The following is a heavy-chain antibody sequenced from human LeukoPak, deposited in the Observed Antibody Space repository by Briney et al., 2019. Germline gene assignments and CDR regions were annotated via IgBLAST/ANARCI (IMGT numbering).Heavy chain of an antibody. CDR1: GFTFSSHS. D-gene: IGHD4-17*01. J-gene: IGHJ4*02. CDR3: ARNAYGDRSSFDY. Sequence: GGSLRLSCAASGFTFSSHSMNCVRQAPGKGLEWVSFISSSSRTIFYADSVKARFTIYRDNAKNSLYLQMNSLRAEDTAVYYCARNAYGDRSSFDYWGQGTLVTVSS. CDR2: ISSSSRTI. V-gene: IGHV3-48*01.